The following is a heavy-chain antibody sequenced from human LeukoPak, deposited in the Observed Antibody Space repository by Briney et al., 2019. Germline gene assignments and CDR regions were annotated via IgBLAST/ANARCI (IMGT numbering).Heavy chain of an antibody. CDR3: ARNPYSSSWYEYYYYYGMDV. CDR2: ISYDGSNK. CDR1: GFTFSSYG. D-gene: IGHD6-13*01. Sequence: GGSLRLSCAASGFTFSSYGMHWVRQAPGKGLEWVAVISYDGSNKYYADSVKGRFTISRDNSKNTLYLQMNSLRAEDTAVYYCARNPYSSSWYEYYYYYGMDVWGQGTTATVSS. J-gene: IGHJ6*02. V-gene: IGHV3-30*03.